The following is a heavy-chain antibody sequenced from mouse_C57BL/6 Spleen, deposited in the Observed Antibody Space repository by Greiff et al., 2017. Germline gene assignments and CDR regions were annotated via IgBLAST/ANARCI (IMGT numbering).Heavy chain of an antibody. CDR3: ARSGGYGGYFDV. CDR1: GYAFSSSW. V-gene: IGHV1-82*01. CDR2: IYPGDGDT. D-gene: IGHD3-2*02. J-gene: IGHJ1*03. Sequence: QVQLQQSGPELVKPGASVKISCKASGYAFSSSWMNWVKQRPGKGLEWIGRIYPGDGDTNYNGKFKGKATLTADKSSSTAYMQLSSLTSEDSAVYFCARSGGYGGYFDVWGTGTTVTVSS.